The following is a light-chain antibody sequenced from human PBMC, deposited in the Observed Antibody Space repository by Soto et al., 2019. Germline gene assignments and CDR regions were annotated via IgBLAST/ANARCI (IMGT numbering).Light chain of an antibody. CDR3: QQRTKWEIT. V-gene: IGKV3-11*01. J-gene: IGKJ4*01. CDR1: QSVKNY. Sequence: EIVLTQSPDTLSLSPGESATLSCRASQSVKNYLAWYQQKPGQTPRLLIYDASNRAPGIPARITGSGSGTDFTLTISSLEPEDFAVYYCQQRTKWEITFGGGSRVDMK. CDR2: DAS.